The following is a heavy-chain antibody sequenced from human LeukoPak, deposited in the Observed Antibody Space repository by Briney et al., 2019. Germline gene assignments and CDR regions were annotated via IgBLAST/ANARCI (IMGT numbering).Heavy chain of an antibody. Sequence: PSETLSLTCDVSGGSISAYYWSRIRQPPGKGLEWIGYNYNSGTTNYNPSLRSRVTVSVDRSKNQFSLRLTAVTAADTAVYYCAREGASAGPHFDPGGGETLVPVSS. V-gene: IGHV4-59*01. CDR1: GGSISAYY. CDR3: AREGASAGPHFDP. CDR2: NYNSGTT. J-gene: IGHJ5*02. D-gene: IGHD6-13*01.